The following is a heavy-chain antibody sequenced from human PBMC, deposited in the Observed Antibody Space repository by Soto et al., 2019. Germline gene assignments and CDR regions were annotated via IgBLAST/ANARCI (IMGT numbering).Heavy chain of an antibody. CDR3: ARSYGSSWYMTFEY. CDR1: GGSISSYY. J-gene: IGHJ4*02. V-gene: IGHV4-34*01. Sequence: SETLSLTCTVSGGSISSYYWSWIRQPPGKGLEWIGEINHSGSTNYNPSLKSRVTISVDTSKNQFSLKLSSVTAADTAVYYCARSYGSSWYMTFEYWGQGTLVPVSS. D-gene: IGHD6-13*01. CDR2: INHSGST.